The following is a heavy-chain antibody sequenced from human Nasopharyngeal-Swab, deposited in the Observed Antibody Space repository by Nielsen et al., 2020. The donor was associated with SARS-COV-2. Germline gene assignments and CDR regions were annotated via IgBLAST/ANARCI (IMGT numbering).Heavy chain of an antibody. Sequence: QPPGKGLEWVSAISGSGGSTYYADSVKGRFTISRDNSKNTLYLQMNSLRAEDTAVYYCATDTQWLALFDYWGQGTLVTVSS. V-gene: IGHV3-23*01. J-gene: IGHJ4*02. CDR3: ATDTQWLALFDY. CDR2: ISGSGGST. D-gene: IGHD6-19*01.